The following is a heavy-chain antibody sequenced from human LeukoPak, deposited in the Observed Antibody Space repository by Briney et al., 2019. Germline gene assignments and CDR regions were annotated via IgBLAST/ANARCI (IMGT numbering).Heavy chain of an antibody. Sequence: GGSLRLSCAASGFSFSSYWMSWLRQAPGKRLEWVANIKQDGSEKSYVASVKGRFTISRDNAKNSLYLQMNSLRAEDTALYYCARGRDYDFWSGYFDYWGQGTLVTVSS. V-gene: IGHV3-7*03. J-gene: IGHJ4*02. CDR1: GFSFSSYW. CDR3: ARGRDYDFWSGYFDY. D-gene: IGHD3-3*01. CDR2: IKQDGSEK.